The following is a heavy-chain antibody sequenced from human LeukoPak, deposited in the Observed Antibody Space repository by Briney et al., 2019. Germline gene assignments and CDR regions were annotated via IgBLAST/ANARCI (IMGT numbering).Heavy chain of an antibody. V-gene: IGHV3-23*01. Sequence: GGSLRLSCAASAFTFSNYGMTWVRQAPGKGLEWVSTIVAGGSTYYAYSVKGRFTISRDNSKKTLYLQMNSLRVEDTAVYYCAKQIYLGWFDPWGQGTLVTVSS. CDR3: AKQIYLGWFDP. D-gene: IGHD7-27*01. CDR1: AFTFSNYG. CDR2: IVAGGST. J-gene: IGHJ5*02.